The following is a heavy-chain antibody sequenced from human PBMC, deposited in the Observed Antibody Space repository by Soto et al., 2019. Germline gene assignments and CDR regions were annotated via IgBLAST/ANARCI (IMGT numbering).Heavy chain of an antibody. J-gene: IGHJ6*02. Sequence: SETLSLTCTVSGGSISSYYWSWIRQPAGKGLEWIGRIYASGSTNYNPSLKSRVTMSVDTSKNQFSLKLSSVTAADTAVYYCARVRTDIVVVVASPYYYYGMDVWGQGTTVTVSS. V-gene: IGHV4-4*07. D-gene: IGHD2-15*01. CDR1: GGSISSYY. CDR2: IYASGST. CDR3: ARVRTDIVVVVASPYYYYGMDV.